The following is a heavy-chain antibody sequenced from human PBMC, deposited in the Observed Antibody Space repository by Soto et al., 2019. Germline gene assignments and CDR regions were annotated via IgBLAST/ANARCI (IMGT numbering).Heavy chain of an antibody. CDR1: GFTFSSYA. V-gene: IGHV3-23*01. CDR3: AKDSSVVAARFYFDY. Sequence: CGSLRLSCAASGFTFSSYAMSWVRQAPGKGLEWVSAISGSGGSTYYADSVKGRFTISRDNSKNTLYLQMNSLRAEDTAVYYGAKDSSVVAARFYFDYWGQGTLVTVSS. D-gene: IGHD2-15*01. J-gene: IGHJ4*02. CDR2: ISGSGGST.